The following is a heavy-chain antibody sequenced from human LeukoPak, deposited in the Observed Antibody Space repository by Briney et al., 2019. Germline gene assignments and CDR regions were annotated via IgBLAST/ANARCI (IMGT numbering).Heavy chain of an antibody. D-gene: IGHD4-23*01. J-gene: IGHJ4*02. CDR2: INYSGTT. V-gene: IGHV4-34*01. Sequence: SETLSLTCAVYGGSFSGYYWSWIRQPPGKGLEWIGEINYSGTTNYNPSLKSRVTISVDTSKNQFSLKLGSVTAADTAVYYCARAGKLPFDYWGQGIQVTVSS. CDR1: GGSFSGYY. CDR3: ARAGKLPFDY.